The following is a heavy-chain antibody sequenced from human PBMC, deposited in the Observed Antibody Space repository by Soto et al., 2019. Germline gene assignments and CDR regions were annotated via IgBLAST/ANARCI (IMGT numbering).Heavy chain of an antibody. CDR3: ARAGQWLRYYYFDY. CDR1: GYTFTSYA. J-gene: IGHJ4*02. Sequence: GASVKVSCKASGYTFTSYAMHWVRQAPGQRLEWMGWINAGNGNTKYSQKFQGRVTITRDTSASTAYMELSSLRSEDTAVYYCARAGQWLRYYYFDYWGQGTLVTVSS. CDR2: INAGNGNT. D-gene: IGHD6-19*01. V-gene: IGHV1-3*01.